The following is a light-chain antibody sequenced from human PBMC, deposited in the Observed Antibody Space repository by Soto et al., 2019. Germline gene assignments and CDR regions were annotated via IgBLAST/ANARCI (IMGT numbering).Light chain of an antibody. V-gene: IGLV2-14*01. CDR2: EVS. J-gene: IGLJ1*01. CDR3: ISYTSSSTPYV. CDR1: SSDVGGYNY. Sequence: QSVLTQPASVSGSPGQSITISCTGTSSDVGGYNYVSWYQQHPGKAPKLMIYEVSNRPSGVSNPFSGTKSGNTASLTISGLQAEDEADYYCISYTSSSTPYVFGTGTKVTV.